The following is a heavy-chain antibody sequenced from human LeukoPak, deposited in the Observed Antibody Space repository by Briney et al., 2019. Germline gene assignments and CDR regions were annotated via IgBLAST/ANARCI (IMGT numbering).Heavy chain of an antibody. J-gene: IGHJ4*02. V-gene: IGHV4-59*01. CDR2: IHYNGRT. Sequence: SETLSLTCTVSGGSMYDYHWSWIRQPPVKGLEWIGHIHYNGRTNYNPSLESPANISIDMSKNQFPLNLSSVTAADTAVYYCARVRLSGVIDYWGQGTLVTVSS. CDR3: ARVRLSGVIDY. CDR1: GGSMYDYH. D-gene: IGHD2-15*01.